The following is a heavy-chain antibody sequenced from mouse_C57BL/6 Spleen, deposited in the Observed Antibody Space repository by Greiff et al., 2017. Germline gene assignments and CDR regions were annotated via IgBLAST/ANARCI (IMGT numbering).Heavy chain of an antibody. Sequence: VKLQQPGAELVRPGSSVKLSCKASGYTFTSYWMHWVKQRPIKGLEWIGNIDPSDSESHYNQQFKDKATLTVYKSSSTAYMQLISLTSEDSAVYYCSILLRSDYWGQGTTLPVSS. CDR2: IDPSDSES. D-gene: IGHD1-1*01. V-gene: IGHV1-52*01. CDR1: GYTFTSYW. CDR3: SILLRSDY. J-gene: IGHJ2*01.